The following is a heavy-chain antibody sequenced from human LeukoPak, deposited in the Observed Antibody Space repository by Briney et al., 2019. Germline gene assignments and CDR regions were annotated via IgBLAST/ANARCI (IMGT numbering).Heavy chain of an antibody. J-gene: IGHJ3*02. V-gene: IGHV4-4*02. D-gene: IGHD2-2*02. CDR1: GGSISSRNL. CDR2: IYHSGNT. CDR3: ARAAAPIPHDAFDI. Sequence: SETLSLTCAVSGGSISSRNLWSWVRQSPGKGLEWIGEIYHSGNTDYNPSLKCRVTISVDKSKNQFSLKLSSVTAADTAVYYCARAAAPIPHDAFDIWGQGTMVTVSS.